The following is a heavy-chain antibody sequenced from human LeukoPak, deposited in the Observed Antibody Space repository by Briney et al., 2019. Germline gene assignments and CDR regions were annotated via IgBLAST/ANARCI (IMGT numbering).Heavy chain of an antibody. V-gene: IGHV3-23*01. J-gene: IGHJ4*02. CDR1: GFTFSSYA. CDR3: ARDRSARGSWDY. D-gene: IGHD2-15*01. Sequence: GGSLRLSCAASGFTFSSYAMSWVRQAPGKGLEWVSAISGSGGSTYYADSVKGRFTISRDNSKNSLYLQMNSLRAEDTAMYYCARDRSARGSWDYWGQGTLVTVSS. CDR2: ISGSGGST.